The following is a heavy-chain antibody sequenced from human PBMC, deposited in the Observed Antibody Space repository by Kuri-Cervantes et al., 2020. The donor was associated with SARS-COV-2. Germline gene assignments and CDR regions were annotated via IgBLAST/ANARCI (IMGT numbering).Heavy chain of an antibody. J-gene: IGHJ5*02. CDR1: GGTFSSYA. V-gene: IGHV1-46*01. Sequence: ASVKVSCKASGGTFSSYAISWVRQAPGQGLEWMGMINPSGGSTSYAQKFQGRVTMTRDTSTSTVYMELSSLRSEDTAVYYCTLTVAAGGSVNRFDPWGQGTLVTVSS. D-gene: IGHD6-13*01. CDR2: INPSGGST. CDR3: TLTVAAGGSVNRFDP.